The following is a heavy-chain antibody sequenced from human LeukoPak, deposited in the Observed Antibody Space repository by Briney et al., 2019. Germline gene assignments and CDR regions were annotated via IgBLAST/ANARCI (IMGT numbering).Heavy chain of an antibody. CDR3: ARAQYYYDSPFDY. D-gene: IGHD3-22*01. V-gene: IGHV1-2*02. CDR1: GYTFTGYY. J-gene: IGHJ4*02. CDR2: INPNSGGT. Sequence: GASVKVSCKASGYTFTGYYMHWVRQAPGQGLEWMGWINPNSGGTNYAQKFKGRVTMTRDTSISTAYMELSRLRSDDTAVYYCARAQYYYDSPFDYWGQGTLVTVSS.